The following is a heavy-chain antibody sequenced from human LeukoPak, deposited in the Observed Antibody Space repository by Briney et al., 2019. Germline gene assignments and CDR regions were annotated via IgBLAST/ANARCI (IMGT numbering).Heavy chain of an antibody. J-gene: IGHJ5*02. CDR2: INHSGST. Sequence: SETLSLTCAVSGGSFSGYYWSWVRQPPGKGLEWIGEINHSGSTNYNASLKSRGTISVDTTKNQFSLRLSSVTAADTAVYYCAPRGDIEHSYGYGKWFDPWGQGTRVTVSS. CDR1: GGSFSGYY. D-gene: IGHD5-18*01. V-gene: IGHV4-34*01. CDR3: APRGDIEHSYGYGKWFDP.